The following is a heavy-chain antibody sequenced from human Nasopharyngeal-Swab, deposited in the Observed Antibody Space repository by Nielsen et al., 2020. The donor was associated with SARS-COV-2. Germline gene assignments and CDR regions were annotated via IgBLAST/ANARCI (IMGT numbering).Heavy chain of an antibody. J-gene: IGHJ6*02. CDR3: AKDLLRYCSGGSCNSDYYGMDV. CDR2: INPNRGAT. Sequence: ASVKVSCKASGGTFSSYAISWVRQAPGHGLEWMGWINPNRGATDYAQKFQGRVTMTRDTSISTAYMELSSLRPDDAAIYYCAKDLLRYCSGGSCNSDYYGMDVWGQGTTVTVSS. CDR1: GGTFSSYA. D-gene: IGHD2-15*01. V-gene: IGHV1-2*02.